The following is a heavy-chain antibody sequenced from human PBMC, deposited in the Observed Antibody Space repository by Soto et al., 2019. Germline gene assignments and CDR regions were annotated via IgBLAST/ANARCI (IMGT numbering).Heavy chain of an antibody. CDR1: GGSISSGGYY. J-gene: IGHJ4*02. D-gene: IGHD3-10*01. Sequence: QVQLQESGPGLVKPSQTLSLTCTVSGGSISSGGYYWSWIRQHPGKGLEWIGYIYYSGSTYYNPSLQSRVTLSVDTSKNQFSRKLSSVTAADTAVYYCASIVSSAHGEFSDWGQGTLVTVSS. V-gene: IGHV4-31*03. CDR3: ASIVSSAHGEFSD. CDR2: IYYSGST.